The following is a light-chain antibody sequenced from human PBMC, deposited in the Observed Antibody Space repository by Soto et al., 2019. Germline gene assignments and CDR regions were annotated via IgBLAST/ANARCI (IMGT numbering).Light chain of an antibody. CDR1: QTISSIN. CDR2: GTS. V-gene: IGKV3-20*01. J-gene: IGKJ4*01. Sequence: EIVLTQSPGTLSLSPGERATLSCRASQTISSINLAWYQQRPGQAPRLLIYGTSSRATGIPDRVRGSGSGTDFTLTISRLEPEDFVVYYCHQYGSLPLTFGGGAKVEIK. CDR3: HQYGSLPLT.